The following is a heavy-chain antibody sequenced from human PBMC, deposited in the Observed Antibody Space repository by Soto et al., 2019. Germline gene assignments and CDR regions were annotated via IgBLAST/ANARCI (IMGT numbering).Heavy chain of an antibody. CDR3: ARDFAYFDS. CDR2: VYHTGRT. V-gene: IGHV4-61*01. CDR1: GGSFKSGSYS. J-gene: IGHJ4*02. D-gene: IGHD3-3*01. Sequence: SETLSLTCTVSGGSFKSGSYSWSRIRQPPGKGLERIGYVYHTGRTSYNPSLKSRVSISMDTSKNQFSLNLDSVTAADTAVYFCARDFAYFDSWGQGTLVTVSS.